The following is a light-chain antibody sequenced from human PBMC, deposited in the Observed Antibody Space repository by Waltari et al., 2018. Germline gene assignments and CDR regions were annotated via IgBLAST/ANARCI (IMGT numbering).Light chain of an antibody. CDR3: SSYTSSSTLDVV. J-gene: IGLJ2*01. V-gene: IGLV2-14*01. CDR1: SSDVGGYNY. Sequence: QSALTQPASVSGSPGQSITTSCTRTSSDVGGYNYVSWYQQHPGKAPKLLIAEVSNRPSVVSNRFSGSKSGNTASLTISGLQAEDEADYYCSSYTSSSTLDVVFGGGTKLTVL. CDR2: EVS.